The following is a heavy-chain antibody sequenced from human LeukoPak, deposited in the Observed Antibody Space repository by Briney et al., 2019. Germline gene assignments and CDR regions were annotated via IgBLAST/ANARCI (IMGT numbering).Heavy chain of an antibody. CDR1: GGSISSSSYY. CDR3: ARHGPVENGSGSYFAY. J-gene: IGHJ4*02. D-gene: IGHD3-10*01. Sequence: PSETLSLTCTVSGGSISSSSYYWGWIRQPPGKGLEWIGSIYYSGSTYYNPSLKSRVTISVDTSKNQFSLKLSSVTAADTAVYYCARHGPVENGSGSYFAYWGQGTLVTVSS. V-gene: IGHV4-39*01. CDR2: IYYSGST.